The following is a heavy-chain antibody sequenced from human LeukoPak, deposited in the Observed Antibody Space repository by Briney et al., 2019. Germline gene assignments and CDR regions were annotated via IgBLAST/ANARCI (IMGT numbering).Heavy chain of an antibody. J-gene: IGHJ4*02. CDR1: GGPISSYY. D-gene: IGHD4-17*01. CDR2: IYYSGST. V-gene: IGHV4-59*01. Sequence: SETLSLTCTASGGPISSYYWSWIRQPPGKGLEWIGYIYYSGSTNYNPSLKSRVTISVDTSKNQFSLKLSSVTAADTAVYYCARSRADYGDYYFDYWGQGTLVTVSS. CDR3: ARSRADYGDYYFDY.